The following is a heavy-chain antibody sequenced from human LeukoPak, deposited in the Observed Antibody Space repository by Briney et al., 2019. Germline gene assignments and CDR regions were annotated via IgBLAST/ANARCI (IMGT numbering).Heavy chain of an antibody. Sequence: ASVKVSCKASGYTFTGYYMHWVRQAPGLGLEWMGWINPNSGGTNYAQKFQGRVTMTRDTSISTAYMELSRLRSDDTAVYYCARMDDNYDFWSGYFDSYFDYWCQGTLVTVSS. CDR3: ARMDDNYDFWSGYFDSYFDY. D-gene: IGHD3-3*01. CDR2: INPNSGGT. J-gene: IGHJ4*02. V-gene: IGHV1-2*02. CDR1: GYTFTGYY.